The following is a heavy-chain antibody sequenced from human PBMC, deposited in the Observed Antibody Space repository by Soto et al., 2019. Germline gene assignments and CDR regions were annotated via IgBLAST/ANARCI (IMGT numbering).Heavy chain of an antibody. D-gene: IGHD2-15*01. J-gene: IGHJ4*02. CDR2: ISGSGGST. CDR1: GFTFSNYV. V-gene: IGHV3-23*01. CDR3: ARGSKPSKSGWYYFDY. Sequence: PGGSLRLACVASGFTFSNYVMSWVRQAPGKGLEWVSAISGSGGSTYYADSVKGRFTISRDNSKNTLYLQMNSLRAEDTAVYHCARGSKPSKSGWYYFDYWGQGTLVTVSS.